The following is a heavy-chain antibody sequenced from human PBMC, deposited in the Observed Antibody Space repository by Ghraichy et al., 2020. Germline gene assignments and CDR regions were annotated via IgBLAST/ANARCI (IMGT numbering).Heavy chain of an antibody. CDR2: IYYSGST. CDR1: GGSISSYY. V-gene: IGHV4-59*01. J-gene: IGHJ4*02. Sequence: SETLSLTCTVSGGSISSYYWSWIRQPPGKGLEWIGYIYYSGSTNYNPSLKSRVTISVDTSKNQFFLKLSSVTAADTAVYYCARSYCSGGSCYSGRFDYWGQGTLVTVSS. CDR3: ARSYCSGGSCYSGRFDY. D-gene: IGHD2-15*01.